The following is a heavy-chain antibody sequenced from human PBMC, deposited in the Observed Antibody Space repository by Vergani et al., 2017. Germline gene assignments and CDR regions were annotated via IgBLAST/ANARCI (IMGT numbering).Heavy chain of an antibody. CDR2: IYSTGST. CDR1: GGSISSGVYY. V-gene: IGHV4-31*03. Sequence: QVQLQESGPGLVKPSQTLSLTCTVSGGSISSGVYYWNWIRQHPGKGLEWIGYIYSTGSTHHNPSLRRRINMSVDTSKNQFSLKLNSVTAADTAMYYCARMGGYDEGDAFDIWGQGTMVAVSS. J-gene: IGHJ3*02. D-gene: IGHD3-22*01. CDR3: ARMGGYDEGDAFDI.